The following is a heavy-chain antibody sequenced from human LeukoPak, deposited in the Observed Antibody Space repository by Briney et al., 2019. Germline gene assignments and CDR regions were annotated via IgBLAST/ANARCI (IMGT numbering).Heavy chain of an antibody. V-gene: IGHV3-74*01. CDR3: ASLRLGRGYSYGL. CDR1: GFTFSSYW. J-gene: IGHJ4*02. CDR2: INSDGSST. Sequence: GGSLRLSCAASGFTFSSYWMHWVRQAPGKGLVWVSRINSDGSSTSYADSVKGRFTISRDNAKNTLYLQMNILRAEDTAVYYCASLRLGRGYSYGLWGQGTLVTVSS. D-gene: IGHD5-18*01.